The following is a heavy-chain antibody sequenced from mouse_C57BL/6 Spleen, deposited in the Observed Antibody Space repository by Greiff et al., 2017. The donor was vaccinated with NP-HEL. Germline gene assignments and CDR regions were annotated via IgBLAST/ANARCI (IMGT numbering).Heavy chain of an antibody. CDR1: GFTFSSYG. D-gene: IGHD2-5*01. V-gene: IGHV5-6*01. CDR2: ISSGGSYT. Sequence: EVQLVESGGDLVKPGGSLKLSCAASGFTFSSYGMSWVRQTPDKRLEWVATISSGGSYTYYPDSVKGRFTISRDNAKNTLHLQMSSLKSEDTAMYYCARQDSNDYAMDYWGQGTSVTVSS. J-gene: IGHJ4*01. CDR3: ARQDSNDYAMDY.